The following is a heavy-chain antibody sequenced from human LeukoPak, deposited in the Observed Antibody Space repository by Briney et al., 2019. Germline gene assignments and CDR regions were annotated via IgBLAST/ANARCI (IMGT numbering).Heavy chain of an antibody. CDR3: ARDLSGSYRVVDY. V-gene: IGHV3-23*01. D-gene: IGHD1-26*01. CDR2: ISGSGGST. CDR1: GFTFSSYS. J-gene: IGHJ4*02. Sequence: GGSLRLSCAASGFTFSSYSMNWVRQAPGKGLEWVSAISGSGGSTYYADSVKGRFTISRDNSKNTLYLQMNSLRAEDTAVYYCARDLSGSYRVVDYWGQGTLVTVSS.